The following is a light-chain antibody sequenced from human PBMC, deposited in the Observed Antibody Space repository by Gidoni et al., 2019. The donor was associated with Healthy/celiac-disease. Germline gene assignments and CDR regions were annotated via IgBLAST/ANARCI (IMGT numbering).Light chain of an antibody. V-gene: IGKV3-20*01. J-gene: IGKJ1*01. CDR3: QQYGSSPWT. Sequence: EIVLTQSPGTLSLSPGERATLSCRASQRVSSSDLAWYQQKPGQAPRLLIYGASRRSTGLPDRFSGSGSGTDFSLTISRLEPEDFAVYYCQQYGSSPWTFGQGTKVEIK. CDR2: GAS. CDR1: QRVSSSD.